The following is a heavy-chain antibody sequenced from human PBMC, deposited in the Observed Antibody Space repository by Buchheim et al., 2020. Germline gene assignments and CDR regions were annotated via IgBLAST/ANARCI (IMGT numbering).Heavy chain of an antibody. CDR1: GFTFSSYG. CDR3: AKDRPAITGTTADPDFDY. D-gene: IGHD1-20*01. J-gene: IGHJ4*02. Sequence: QVQLVESGGGVVQPGRSLRLSCAASGFTFSSYGMHWVRQAPGKGLEWVAFIRYDGSNKYYADSVKGRFTISRDNSKNTLYLQMNSLRAEDTAVYYCAKDRPAITGTTADPDFDYWGQGTL. V-gene: IGHV3-30*02. CDR2: IRYDGSNK.